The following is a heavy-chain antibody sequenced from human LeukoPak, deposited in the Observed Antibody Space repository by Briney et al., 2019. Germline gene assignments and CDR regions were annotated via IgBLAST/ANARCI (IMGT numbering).Heavy chain of an antibody. CDR2: IWHDGNNK. CDR1: GFTFSSYG. J-gene: IGHJ4*02. V-gene: IGHV3-33*01. Sequence: PGGSLRLSCAASGFTFSSYGMHWVRQAPGKGLEWVAVIWHDGNNKYYADSVKGRFTISRGNSKNTLYLQMNSLRAEDTAVYYCASRSPALDYWGQGTLVTVSS. D-gene: IGHD2-2*01. CDR3: ASRSPALDY.